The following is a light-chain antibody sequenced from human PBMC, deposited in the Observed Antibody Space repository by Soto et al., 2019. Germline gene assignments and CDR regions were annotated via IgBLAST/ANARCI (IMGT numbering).Light chain of an antibody. CDR3: CSFTTSTTFV. V-gene: IGLV2-14*01. CDR2: HVT. J-gene: IGLJ1*01. Sequence: QSALTQPASVSGSLGQSITISCSGTSGDVGAYNYVSWYQQYPGKAPKLMIYHVTDRPSGVSNRFSGSKSGNTASLTISGLQAEDEADSYCCSFTTSTTFVFGTGTKVTVL. CDR1: SGDVGAYNY.